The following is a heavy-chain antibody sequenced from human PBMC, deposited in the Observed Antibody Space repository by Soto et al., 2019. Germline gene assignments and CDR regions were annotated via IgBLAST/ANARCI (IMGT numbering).Heavy chain of an antibody. D-gene: IGHD3-22*01. J-gene: IGHJ4*02. Sequence: QVQLQGSGPGLVKPSETLSLTCAVSGDSISSYYCMWIRQPPGKGLESIGYLYYGRSANYNPSLQXRXTXSXXTSTNQCSLTLSSMTAADTAVYYCALRSLAVVPEYWGQGTLVTVSS. CDR1: GDSISSYY. CDR2: LYYGRSA. CDR3: ALRSLAVVPEY. V-gene: IGHV4-59*01.